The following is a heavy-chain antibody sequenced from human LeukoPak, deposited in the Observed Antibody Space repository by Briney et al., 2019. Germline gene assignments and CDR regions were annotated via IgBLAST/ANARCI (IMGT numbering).Heavy chain of an antibody. CDR2: IYSGGST. V-gene: IGHV3-66*01. CDR3: ARGGYTHYFDY. D-gene: IGHD3-16*02. Sequence: PGGPLRLSCAASGLTVSSNYMSWVRQAPGKGLEWVSVIYSGGSTYYADSVKGRFTISRDNSKNTLYLQMNTLRAEDTAVYYCARGGYTHYFDYWGQGTLVTVSS. CDR1: GLTVSSNY. J-gene: IGHJ4*02.